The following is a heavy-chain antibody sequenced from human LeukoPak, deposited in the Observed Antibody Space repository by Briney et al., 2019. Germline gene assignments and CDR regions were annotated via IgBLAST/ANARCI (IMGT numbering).Heavy chain of an antibody. V-gene: IGHV3-74*01. J-gene: IGHJ4*02. CDR3: ARALRGIHDY. CDR2: INEDGRVT. D-gene: IGHD3-16*01. CDR1: GFTFSSYW. Sequence: AGGSLRLSCTASGFTFSSYWVHWVRQSQEKRLVWVSRINEDGRVTDYADSVKGRFTISRDNARNTLYLQMHSLRVEDTAVYYCARALRGIHDYWGQGTLVTVSS.